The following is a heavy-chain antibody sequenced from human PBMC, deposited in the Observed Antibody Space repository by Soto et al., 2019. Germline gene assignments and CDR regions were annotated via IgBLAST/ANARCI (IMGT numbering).Heavy chain of an antibody. CDR3: ARHVTPVAASGIDY. CDR1: GGSISSYY. D-gene: IGHD2-15*01. CDR2: IYYSGST. V-gene: IGHV4-59*08. J-gene: IGHJ4*02. Sequence: SETLSLTCTVSGGSISSYYWSWIRQPPGKGLEWFGYIYYSGSTNYNPSLKSRVTISVDTSKNQFSLKLSSVTAADTAVYYCARHVTPVAASGIDYWGQGTLVTVSS.